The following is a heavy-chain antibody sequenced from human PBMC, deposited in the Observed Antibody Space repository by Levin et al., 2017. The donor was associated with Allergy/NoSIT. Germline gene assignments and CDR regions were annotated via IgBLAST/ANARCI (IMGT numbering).Heavy chain of an antibody. CDR3: ARAEMATIWIDYFDY. D-gene: IGHD5-24*01. V-gene: IGHV4-59*01. CDR1: GGSISSYY. Sequence: SETLSLTCTVSGGSISSYYWSWIRQPPGKGLEWIGYIYYSGSTNYNPSLKSRVTISVDTSKNQFSLKLSSVTAADTAVYYCARAEMATIWIDYFDYWGQGTLVTVSS. CDR2: IYYSGST. J-gene: IGHJ4*02.